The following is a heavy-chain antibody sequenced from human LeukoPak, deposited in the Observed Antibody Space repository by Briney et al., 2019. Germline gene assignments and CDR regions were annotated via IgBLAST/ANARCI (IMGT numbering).Heavy chain of an antibody. V-gene: IGHV3-30*02. J-gene: IGHJ4*02. Sequence: GGSLRLSCAAPGSSDSTSGIHWVPRAPAKGLDWLAFIQYDGRNKYYADSVKGRFTMSRDNSKNTLTMFLQMNSPRVEDTAVYYCAKGGDYALDYWGQGTLVTVSS. CDR3: AKGGDYALDY. CDR1: GSSDSTSG. D-gene: IGHD4-17*01. CDR2: IQYDGRNK.